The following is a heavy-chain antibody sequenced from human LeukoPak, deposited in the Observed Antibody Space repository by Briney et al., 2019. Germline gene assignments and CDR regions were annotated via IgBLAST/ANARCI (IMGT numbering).Heavy chain of an antibody. Sequence: GGSLRLSCVASGFTFGKYWMSWVRQAPGKGLEWVANIKLDGSEKNYVDSVKGRFTISRDNTKNSLYLQMNSLRVEDAAVFYCARDQYDTWSRRGNFDSWGQGTLVIVSS. CDR3: ARDQYDTWSRRGNFDS. D-gene: IGHD3-3*01. V-gene: IGHV3-7*03. CDR1: GFTFGKYW. J-gene: IGHJ4*02. CDR2: IKLDGSEK.